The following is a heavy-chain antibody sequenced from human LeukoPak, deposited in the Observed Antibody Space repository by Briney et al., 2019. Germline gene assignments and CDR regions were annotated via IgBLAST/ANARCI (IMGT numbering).Heavy chain of an antibody. CDR2: IAPSDSYT. Sequence: GESLKISCKVSGYSFPSYWITWVRQVPGKGLEWMGRIAPSDSYTNYSPSFQGHVTISADKSISTAYLQWSSLKASDTAMYYCARHVAAAGPLQNFDYWGQGTLVTVSS. CDR1: GYSFPSYW. CDR3: ARHVAAAGPLQNFDY. V-gene: IGHV5-10-1*01. D-gene: IGHD6-13*01. J-gene: IGHJ4*02.